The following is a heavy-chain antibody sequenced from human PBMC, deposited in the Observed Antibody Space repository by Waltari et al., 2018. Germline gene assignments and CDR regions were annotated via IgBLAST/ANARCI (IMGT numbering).Heavy chain of an antibody. Sequence: QVQLVQSGAEVKKPGSSVKVSCKASGGTFSSYAISWVRQAPGQGLEWMGGIIPIFGTANYSQKVQGRVTITADKSTSTAYMELSSLRSEDTAVYYCVYSIFGVVKFIGWFDPWGQGTLVTVSS. J-gene: IGHJ5*02. CDR3: VYSIFGVVKFIGWFDP. CDR2: IIPIFGTA. CDR1: GGTFSSYA. V-gene: IGHV1-69*14. D-gene: IGHD3-3*01.